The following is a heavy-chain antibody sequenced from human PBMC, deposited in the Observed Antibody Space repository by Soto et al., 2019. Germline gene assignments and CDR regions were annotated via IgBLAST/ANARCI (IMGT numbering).Heavy chain of an antibody. CDR1: GFTFSLSA. D-gene: IGHD3-9*01. V-gene: IGHV3-23*04. CDR2: ISGGGSST. J-gene: IGHJ4*02. Sequence: EVQLVESGGGFVQPGESLRLSCAASGFTFSLSAMSWVRQAPGRGLEWFSSISGGGSSTDYAESVKGRFTISRDNSKNTVHLQMNSLRAEDTAVYYCARGPEYDILTGCDFWGLGALVTVSS. CDR3: ARGPEYDILTGCDF.